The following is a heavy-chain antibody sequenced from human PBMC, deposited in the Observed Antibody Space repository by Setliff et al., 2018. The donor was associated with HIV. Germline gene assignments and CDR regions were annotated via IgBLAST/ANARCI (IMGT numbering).Heavy chain of an antibody. CDR3: AATQYIYDSSVYRRWFDP. CDR1: GGSITSYY. Sequence: SETLSLTCTVSGGSITSYYWSWIRQPPGKGLEWIGYMYYTGSTNYNPSLKSRVTISVDTPKNQSPLKLNCVIAADTAVYYCAATQYIYDSSVYRRWFDPWGQGTLVTVSS. CDR2: MYYTGST. V-gene: IGHV4-59*01. D-gene: IGHD3-22*01. J-gene: IGHJ5*02.